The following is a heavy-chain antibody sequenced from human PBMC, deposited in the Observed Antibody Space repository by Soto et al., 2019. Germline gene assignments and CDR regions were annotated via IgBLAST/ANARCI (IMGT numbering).Heavy chain of an antibody. Sequence: GGSLRLSCAASGFTFSSYAMSWVHQAPGKGLEWVSAISGSGGSTYYADSVKGRFTISRDNSKNTLYLQMNSLRAEDTAVYYCAKAGGYCSSTSCYDSYYYYYMDVWGKGTTVTVPS. CDR3: AKAGGYCSSTSCYDSYYYYYMDV. J-gene: IGHJ6*03. D-gene: IGHD2-2*03. V-gene: IGHV3-23*01. CDR1: GFTFSSYA. CDR2: ISGSGGST.